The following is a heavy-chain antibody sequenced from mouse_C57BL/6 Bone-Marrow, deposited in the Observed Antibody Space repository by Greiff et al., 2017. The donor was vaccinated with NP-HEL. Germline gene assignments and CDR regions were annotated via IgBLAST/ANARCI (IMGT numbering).Heavy chain of an antibody. Sequence: EVQLQQSGPVLVKPGASVKMSCKASGYTFTDYYMNWVKQSHGKSLEWIGVINPYNGGTSYNQKFKGKATLTVDKSSSTAYMELNSLTSEDSAVYYCARVLPHYFDYWGQGTTLTVSS. CDR1: GYTFTDYY. CDR2: INPYNGGT. J-gene: IGHJ2*01. CDR3: ARVLPHYFDY. V-gene: IGHV1-19*01. D-gene: IGHD1-1*01.